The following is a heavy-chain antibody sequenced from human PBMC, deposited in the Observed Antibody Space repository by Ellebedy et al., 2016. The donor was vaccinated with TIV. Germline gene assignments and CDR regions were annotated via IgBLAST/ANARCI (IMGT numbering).Heavy chain of an antibody. CDR1: GFSFSGYW. D-gene: IGHD1-26*01. CDR2: IYSGGST. J-gene: IGHJ3*02. Sequence: GGSLRLXXGASGFSFSGYWMSWVRQAPGKGLEWVSVIYSGGSTYYADSVKGRFTISRDNSKNTLYLQMNSLRAEDTAIYYCAREAASGRYGRAFDIWGQGTMVTVSS. V-gene: IGHV3-53*01. CDR3: AREAASGRYGRAFDI.